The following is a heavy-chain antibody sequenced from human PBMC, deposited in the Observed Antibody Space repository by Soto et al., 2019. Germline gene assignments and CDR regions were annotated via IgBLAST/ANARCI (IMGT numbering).Heavy chain of an antibody. J-gene: IGHJ4*02. V-gene: IGHV4-34*01. CDR3: ARHGGYYFDY. CDR1: SGSFSGYY. CDR2: LYQGLSI. D-gene: IGHD3-16*01. Sequence: QVQLQQWGAGLLKPSETLSLTCAVYSGSFSGYYWSWIRQPPGKGLEWIGELYQGLSIIYNPSLASRVTISGDSSKNQFSLKLRSVTAADTAVYYCARHGGYYFDYWGQGTLVTVSS.